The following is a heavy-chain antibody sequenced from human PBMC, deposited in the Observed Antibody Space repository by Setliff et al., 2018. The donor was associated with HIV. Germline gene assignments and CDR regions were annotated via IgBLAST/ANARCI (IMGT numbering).Heavy chain of an antibody. V-gene: IGHV4-39*07. CDR3: ARDLYSSGWYGLYYYGMDV. CDR2: IYYSGST. D-gene: IGHD6-19*01. CDR1: GGSISSSSYY. J-gene: IGHJ6*02. Sequence: PSETLSLTCTVSGGSISSSSYYWGWIRQPPGKGPEWIGSIYYSGSTYYNPSLKSRVTISVDTSKNQFSLKLSTVTAADTAVYYCARDLYSSGWYGLYYYGMDVWGQGTTVTVSS.